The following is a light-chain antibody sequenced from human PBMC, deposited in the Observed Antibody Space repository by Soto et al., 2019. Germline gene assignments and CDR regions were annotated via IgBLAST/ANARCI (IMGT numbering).Light chain of an antibody. J-gene: IGLJ2*01. CDR3: SSYTSSGTLVV. V-gene: IGLV2-14*01. CDR2: EVS. Sequence: QSVLTQPASVSGSPGQSITISCTGTSSDIGGYKYVSWYQQHPGKAPKLMIFEVSNRPSGVSNRFSGSKSGNTASLTISGLQADDEADYYCSSYTSSGTLVVFGGGTKLNVL. CDR1: SSDIGGYKY.